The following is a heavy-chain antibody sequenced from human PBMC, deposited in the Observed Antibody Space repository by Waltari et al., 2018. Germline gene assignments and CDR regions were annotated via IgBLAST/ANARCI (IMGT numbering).Heavy chain of an antibody. Sequence: VQLVESGGGLVKPGGSLRLSCAASGFTFSDYYMSWIRQPPGKGLEWIGEINHSGSTNYNPSLKSRVTISVDTSKNQFSLKLSSVTAADTAVYYCARYGGVAVAGLDYWGQGTLVIVSS. CDR1: GFTFSDYY. J-gene: IGHJ4*02. CDR3: ARYGGVAVAGLDY. CDR2: INHSGST. V-gene: IGHV4-34*01. D-gene: IGHD6-19*01.